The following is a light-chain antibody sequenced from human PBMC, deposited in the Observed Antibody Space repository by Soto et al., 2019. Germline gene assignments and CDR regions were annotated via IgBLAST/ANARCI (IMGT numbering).Light chain of an antibody. CDR3: NSYTSKSTGV. V-gene: IGLV2-14*01. J-gene: IGLJ1*01. Sequence: QSALTQPASVSGSPGQSITISCTGTSSDVGGYNYVSWYQQHPGKAPKLISYEASNRPSGVSNRCPGSKSGNTASLTISGLQAEDEAEYYCNSYTSKSTGVFGTGTKVTV. CDR2: EAS. CDR1: SSDVGGYNY.